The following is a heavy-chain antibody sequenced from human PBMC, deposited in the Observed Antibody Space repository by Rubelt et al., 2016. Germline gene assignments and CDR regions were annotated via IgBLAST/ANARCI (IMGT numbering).Heavy chain of an antibody. Sequence: EVQLLESGGGLVQPGGSLRLSCAASGLAFSNYAMAWVRQAPGKGLEWVSVISAFTDATFYGDSVKGRFTISRDNSKNTLYLQMDSLRAEDTAVYYCAKINYNTWYGDFDYWGQGTLVTVSS. J-gene: IGHJ4*02. CDR2: ISAFTDAT. CDR1: GLAFSNYA. D-gene: IGHD3-10*01. V-gene: IGHV3-23*01. CDR3: AKINYNTWYGDFDY.